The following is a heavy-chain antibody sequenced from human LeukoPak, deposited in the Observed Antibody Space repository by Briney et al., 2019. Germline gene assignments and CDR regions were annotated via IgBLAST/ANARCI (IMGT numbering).Heavy chain of an antibody. CDR3: ARGWLQPYWYFDL. Sequence: ASVKVSCKASGYTFTNYGISWVRQAPGQGLAWMGWISPYNGNADYAQKLQGRVTMTADTSTTTAYMELRSLRSDDTAVYYCARGWLQPYWYFDLWGRGTLVTVSS. CDR2: ISPYNGNA. D-gene: IGHD5-24*01. V-gene: IGHV1-18*01. CDR1: GYTFTNYG. J-gene: IGHJ2*01.